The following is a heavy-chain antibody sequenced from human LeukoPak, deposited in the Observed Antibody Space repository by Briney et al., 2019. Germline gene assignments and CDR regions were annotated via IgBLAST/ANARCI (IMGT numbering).Heavy chain of an antibody. CDR1: GGSFSGYY. Sequence: SETLSLTCAVYGGSFSGYYWSWIRQPPGKGMEWIGEINHSGSTNYNPSLKSRVTISLDTSKNQFSLKLSSVTAADAAVYYCARQVLHTAMDYWGQGTLVSVSS. V-gene: IGHV4-34*01. J-gene: IGHJ4*02. D-gene: IGHD5-18*01. CDR2: INHSGST. CDR3: ARQVLHTAMDY.